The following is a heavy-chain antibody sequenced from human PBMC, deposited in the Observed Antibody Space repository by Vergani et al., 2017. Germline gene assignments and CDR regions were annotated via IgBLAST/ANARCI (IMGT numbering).Heavy chain of an antibody. J-gene: IGHJ4*02. CDR2: INHSGST. CDR1: GGSFSGYY. Sequence: QVQLQQWGAGLLKPSETLSLTCAVYGGSFSGYYWSWIRQPPGKGLEWIGEINHSGSTNYNPSLKSRVTISVDTSKNQFSLKLSSVTAADTAVYYCARESVRTALATFDYWGQGTLATVSS. D-gene: IGHD5-18*01. V-gene: IGHV4-34*01. CDR3: ARESVRTALATFDY.